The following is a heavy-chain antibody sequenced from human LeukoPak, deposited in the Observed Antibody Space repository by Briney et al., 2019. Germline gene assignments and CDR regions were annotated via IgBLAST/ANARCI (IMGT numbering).Heavy chain of an antibody. CDR1: GFTFSQYA. J-gene: IGHJ3*02. V-gene: IGHV3-33*01. Sequence: SGGSLRLSCAASGFTFSQYAMHWVRQAPGKGLEWVAAIWYDGSNDYYADSVKGRFTISRDNSKNTLSLQMNSLRAEDTAVYYCAREADCSGGRCCRGAFDIWGQGTMVTVSS. D-gene: IGHD2-15*01. CDR2: IWYDGSND. CDR3: AREADCSGGRCCRGAFDI.